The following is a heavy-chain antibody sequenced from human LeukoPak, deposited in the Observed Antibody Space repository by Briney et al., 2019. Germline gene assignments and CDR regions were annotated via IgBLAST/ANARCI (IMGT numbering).Heavy chain of an antibody. J-gene: IGHJ4*02. V-gene: IGHV3-21*01. D-gene: IGHD6-6*01. CDR3: AGASSSSPGDY. CDR1: RFTFISYS. CDR2: ISTSSSYI. Sequence: PGGSLRLSCAASRFTFISYSMTWVRQAPGKGLEWASSISTSSSYIYYADSVKGRFTISRDNAKNSLYLQMNSLRAEDTAVYYCAGASSSSPGDYWGQGTLVTVSS.